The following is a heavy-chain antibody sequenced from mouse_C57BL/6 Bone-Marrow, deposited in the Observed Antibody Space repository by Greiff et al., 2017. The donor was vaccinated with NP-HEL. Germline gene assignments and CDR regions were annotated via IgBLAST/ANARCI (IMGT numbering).Heavy chain of an antibody. D-gene: IGHD4-1*01. J-gene: IGHJ3*01. CDR3: ASERDLGLAY. V-gene: IGHV2-6*01. Sequence: VQLQQSGPGLVAPSQSLSITCTVSGFSLTSYGVDWVRQSPGKGLEWLGVIWGVGSTNYNSALKSRLSISKDNSKSQVFLKMNSLQTDDTAMYYCASERDLGLAYWGQGTLVTVSA. CDR2: IWGVGST. CDR1: GFSLTSYG.